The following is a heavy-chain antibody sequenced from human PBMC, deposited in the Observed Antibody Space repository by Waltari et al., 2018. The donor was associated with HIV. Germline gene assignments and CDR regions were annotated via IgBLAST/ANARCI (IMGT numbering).Heavy chain of an antibody. CDR3: ARTGVTILEGWFDP. D-gene: IGHD3-3*01. V-gene: IGHV1-2*06. Sequence: QVQLVQSGAEVKKPGASLRVSCKASGYIFTDYYIHWVRQAPGQGLEWMGRLNPNSGDTNYAQKFQDRVTMTRATSIRTAYMDLSRLTSDDTAVYYCARTGVTILEGWFDPWGQGTLVTVSS. CDR2: LNPNSGDT. CDR1: GYIFTDYY. J-gene: IGHJ5*02.